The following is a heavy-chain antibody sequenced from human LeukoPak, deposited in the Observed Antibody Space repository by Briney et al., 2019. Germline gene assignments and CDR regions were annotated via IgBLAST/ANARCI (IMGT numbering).Heavy chain of an antibody. J-gene: IGHJ4*02. Sequence: PGRSLRLSCAASGFTFSSYGMDWVRQAPGKGLEWVAVIWYDGSNKYYADSVKGRFTISRDNSENTLYLQMNSLRAEDTAVYYCAKGGDIVVVVAATRFDYWGQGTLVTVSS. CDR3: AKGGDIVVVVAATRFDY. CDR1: GFTFSSYG. D-gene: IGHD2-15*01. V-gene: IGHV3-33*06. CDR2: IWYDGSNK.